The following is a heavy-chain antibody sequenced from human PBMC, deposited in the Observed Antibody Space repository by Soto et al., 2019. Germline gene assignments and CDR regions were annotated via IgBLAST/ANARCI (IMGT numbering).Heavy chain of an antibody. Sequence: EVQLVESGGGLVKPGGSLRLSCVASAFTFNNFPMHWVHQAPGKGLQWLASITTTSTYKYYADSVKGRFSISRDNAKNSLYLELTNLRSEDTAVYYCAREKCSSTSCNHGMDVWGLGTTVTVSS. J-gene: IGHJ6*02. D-gene: IGHD2-2*01. V-gene: IGHV3-21*01. CDR2: ITTTSTYK. CDR3: AREKCSSTSCNHGMDV. CDR1: AFTFNNFP.